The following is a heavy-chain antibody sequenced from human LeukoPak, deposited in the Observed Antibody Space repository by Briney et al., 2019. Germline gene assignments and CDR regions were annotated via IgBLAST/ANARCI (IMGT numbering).Heavy chain of an antibody. Sequence: GGSLRLSCEASGFSFSSHSMNWVRQAPGKGLEWVSYISSGSETKYYAESVKGRFTISRDNAKNSLFLQMNSLRAEDTAVYYCARDRSDYYDSGSYAPPYYGMDVWGQGTTVTVSS. D-gene: IGHD3-10*01. J-gene: IGHJ6*02. V-gene: IGHV3-48*04. CDR3: ARDRSDYYDSGSYAPPYYGMDV. CDR1: GFSFSSHS. CDR2: ISSGSETK.